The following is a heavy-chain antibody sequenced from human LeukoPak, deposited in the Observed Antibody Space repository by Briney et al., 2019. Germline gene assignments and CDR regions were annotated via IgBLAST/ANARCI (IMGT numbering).Heavy chain of an antibody. J-gene: IGHJ6*03. D-gene: IGHD3-3*01. V-gene: IGHV1-2*02. Sequence: ASVKVSCKASGYTFTGYYMHWVRQAPGQGLEWMGWINPNSGGTNYAQKFQGRVTMTRDTSISTAYMELSRLRSDDTAVYYCAKARGREGYDFWRHMDVWGKGTTVTVSS. CDR1: GYTFTGYY. CDR3: AKARGREGYDFWRHMDV. CDR2: INPNSGGT.